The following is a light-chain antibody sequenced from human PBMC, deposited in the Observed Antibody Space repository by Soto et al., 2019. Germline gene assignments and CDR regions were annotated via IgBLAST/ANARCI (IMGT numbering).Light chain of an antibody. Sequence: EIVLTQSPATLSLSPGERATVSWRASQSVSSYLAWYQQKPGQASRLLIYDASDRATGIPARFSGSGSGTDFTLTISSLEPEDLAVYYCQQRSNWPPITFGQGTRLEI. CDR2: DAS. V-gene: IGKV3-11*01. J-gene: IGKJ5*01. CDR3: QQRSNWPPIT. CDR1: QSVSSY.